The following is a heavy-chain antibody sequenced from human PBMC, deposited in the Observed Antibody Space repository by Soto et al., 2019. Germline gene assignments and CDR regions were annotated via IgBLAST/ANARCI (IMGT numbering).Heavy chain of an antibody. CDR1: GGSISSYY. D-gene: IGHD3-22*01. CDR2: IYYSGST. V-gene: IGHV4-59*01. Sequence: SETLSLTCTVSGGSISSYYWSWIRQPPGKGLEWIGYIYYSGSTNYNPSLKSRVTISVDTSKNQFSLKLSSVTAADTAVYYCARTHNYYDSSPFDYWGQGTLVTVSS. CDR3: ARTHNYYDSSPFDY. J-gene: IGHJ4*02.